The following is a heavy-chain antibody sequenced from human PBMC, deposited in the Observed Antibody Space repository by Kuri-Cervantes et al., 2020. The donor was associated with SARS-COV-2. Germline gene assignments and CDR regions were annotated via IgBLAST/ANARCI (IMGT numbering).Heavy chain of an antibody. V-gene: IGHV1-18*01. J-gene: IGHJ4*02. D-gene: IGHD1-7*01. CDR1: GYTFDHYG. Sequence: ASVKVSCKASGYTFDHYGMSWAGQAPGQGLEWLGRINVYSGQTNYALNVQGRLTMTTDKATSTASLELRELTADDTAVYYCVRPGGLNWNYDYWGQGTLVTVSS. CDR3: VRPGGLNWNYDY. CDR2: INVYSGQT.